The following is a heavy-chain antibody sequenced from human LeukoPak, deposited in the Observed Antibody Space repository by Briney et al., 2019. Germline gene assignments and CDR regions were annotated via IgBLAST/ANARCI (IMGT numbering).Heavy chain of an antibody. V-gene: IGHV5-51*01. CDR2: IYPGDSDT. CDR1: GYSFTSYW. CDR3: ARRVNGSFWSGYYDYFDY. D-gene: IGHD3-3*01. Sequence: GESLKISCKGSGYSFTSYWIGWVRQMPGKGLEWMGIIYPGDSDTRYSPSFQGQVTISADKSISTAYLQWSSLKASDTAMYYCARRVNGSFWSGYYDYFDYWGQGTLVTVSS. J-gene: IGHJ4*02.